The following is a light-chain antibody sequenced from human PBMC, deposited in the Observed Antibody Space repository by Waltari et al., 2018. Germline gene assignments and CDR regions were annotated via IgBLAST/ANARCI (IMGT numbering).Light chain of an antibody. J-gene: IGLJ2*01. Sequence: SALTQPASVSGSPGTSIPLSCTGTSSDVGAYNYVSWYQQHPGKVPKLIIYDVSHRPSGVSFRFSGSKSDNTASLTISGLQAEDEADYYCISYTTSDTMIFGGGTKLTVL. CDR2: DVS. CDR3: ISYTTSDTMI. CDR1: SSDVGAYNY. V-gene: IGLV2-14*03.